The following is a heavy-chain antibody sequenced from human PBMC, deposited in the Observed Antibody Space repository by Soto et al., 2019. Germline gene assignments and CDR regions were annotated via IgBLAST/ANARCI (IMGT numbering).Heavy chain of an antibody. CDR2: INGRTGDT. D-gene: IGHD3-10*01. CDR3: ARGLWFGEFHFDY. J-gene: IGHJ4*02. V-gene: IGHV1-3*01. CDR1: GYSFTYYA. Sequence: QVQLVQSGAEMTKPGASVRVSCKTSGYSFTYYALHCVRQAPWQRTEWMGWINGRTGDTKYSRKFQGRVTFTRDTSASAAYLDLSSLISEDKAVYYCARGLWFGEFHFDYWGQGSPVTVSS.